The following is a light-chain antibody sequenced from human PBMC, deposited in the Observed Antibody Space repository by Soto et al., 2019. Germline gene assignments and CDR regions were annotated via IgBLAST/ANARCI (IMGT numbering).Light chain of an antibody. CDR3: QHLDSYPIT. J-gene: IGKJ5*01. Sequence: DIQLTQSPSFLSASVGDRVTITCRASQGISNYVLWYQQKPGKAPKLLIYAASTLQSGVASRFSGSGSGTEFTLTISSLQPEDCAIYYCQHLDSYPITFGQGTRLEIK. V-gene: IGKV1-9*01. CDR1: QGISNY. CDR2: AAS.